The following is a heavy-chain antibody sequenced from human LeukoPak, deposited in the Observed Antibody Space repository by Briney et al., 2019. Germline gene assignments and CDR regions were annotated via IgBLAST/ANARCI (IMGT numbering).Heavy chain of an antibody. CDR3: ARRRGPDYGVVPAAIGY. J-gene: IGHJ4*02. Sequence: GGSLRLSCAASGLTFSSYSMNWVRQAPGKGLEWVSSISSSSSYIYYADSVKGRFTISRDNAKNSLYLQMNSLRAEDTAVYYCARRRGPDYGVVPAAIGYWGQGTLVTVSS. V-gene: IGHV3-21*01. CDR2: ISSSSSYI. CDR1: GLTFSSYS. D-gene: IGHD2-2*02.